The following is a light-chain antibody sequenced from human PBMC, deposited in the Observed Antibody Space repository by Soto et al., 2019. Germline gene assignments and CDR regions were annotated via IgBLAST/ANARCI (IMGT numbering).Light chain of an antibody. CDR3: QQYGSSSWT. V-gene: IGKV3-20*01. Sequence: EIVLTQSPGTLSLSPGERATLSCRASQSVNSSYLAWYQQKHSQAPRLLIYGTSSRATANPDRFSGNGYGIVFTLTISILEPEVFAVYYCQQYGSSSWTFGQGTKVDIK. CDR1: QSVNSSY. CDR2: GTS. J-gene: IGKJ1*01.